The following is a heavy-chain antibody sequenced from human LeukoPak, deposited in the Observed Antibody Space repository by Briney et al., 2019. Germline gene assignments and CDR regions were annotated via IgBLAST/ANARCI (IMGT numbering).Heavy chain of an antibody. Sequence: GSLRLSCAASRFTFSSYAMSWVRQAPGKGLEWVSIISGSGDSTYYADSVKGRFTISRDNSKNTLYLQMNSLRAEDTAVYYCARGHYYDSSGSNPGYWGQGTLVTVSS. CDR3: ARGHYYDSSGSNPGY. CDR2: ISGSGDST. J-gene: IGHJ4*02. V-gene: IGHV3-23*01. D-gene: IGHD3-22*01. CDR1: RFTFSSYA.